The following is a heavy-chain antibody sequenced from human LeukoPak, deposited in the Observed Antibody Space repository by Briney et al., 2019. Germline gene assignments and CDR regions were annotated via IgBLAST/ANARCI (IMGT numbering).Heavy chain of an antibody. CDR2: IVGDSSKT. Sequence: GGSLRLSCAASGFTFSTFAMTWVRQAPGKGLEWVSTIVGDSSKTYYAASMRGRFTISRDNSNYVLFLHMNSLRAEDTAIYYCAKQPYNYYYLDVWGKGTTVTISS. D-gene: IGHD1-14*01. CDR1: GFTFSTFA. V-gene: IGHV3-23*01. J-gene: IGHJ6*03. CDR3: AKQPYNYYYLDV.